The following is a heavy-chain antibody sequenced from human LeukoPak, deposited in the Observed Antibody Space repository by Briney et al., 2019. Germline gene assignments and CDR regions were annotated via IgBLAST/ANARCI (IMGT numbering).Heavy chain of an antibody. V-gene: IGHV3-7*01. CDR3: ARDGSAAGLYFDL. J-gene: IGHJ4*01. CDR1: GFTFSSYW. CDR2: IKQDGGEK. D-gene: IGHD6-13*01. Sequence: GGSLRLSCAVSGFTFSSYWMNWVRQTPGKGLEWVASIKQDGGEKSYVDSVKGRFTISRDNAKNPLYLQMSSLRAEDTAVYYCARDGSAAGLYFDLWGQGTLVTVSS.